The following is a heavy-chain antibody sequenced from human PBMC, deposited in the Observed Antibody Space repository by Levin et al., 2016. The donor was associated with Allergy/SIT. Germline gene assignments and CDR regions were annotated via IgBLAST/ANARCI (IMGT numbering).Heavy chain of an antibody. CDR3: ARHNSGFPQTDFDY. J-gene: IGHJ4*02. V-gene: IGHV4-59*08. CDR2: IYYTGST. Sequence: RQAPGKGLEWLAYIYYTGSTNYNPSLKSRVTISVDTSKNQFSLKVTSVTAADTAVYYCARHNSGFPQTDFDYWGQGTLVTVSS. D-gene: IGHD5-12*01.